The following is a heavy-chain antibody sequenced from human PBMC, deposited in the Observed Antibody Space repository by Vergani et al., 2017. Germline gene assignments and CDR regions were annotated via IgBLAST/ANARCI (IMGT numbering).Heavy chain of an antibody. CDR1: GFTFSIYG. CDR3: ARDTRSSGFRAWVAFDI. V-gene: IGHV3-33*01. CDR2: IWYDGSNK. D-gene: IGHD3-22*01. J-gene: IGHJ3*02. Sequence: QVQLVESGGGVVQPGRSLRLSCAASGFTFSIYGMHWVRPAPGKGLEWVAVIWYDGSNKYYADSVKGRLTISRDNSKNTLYLQMNSLRAEDTAVYYCARDTRSSGFRAWVAFDIWGQGTMVTVSS.